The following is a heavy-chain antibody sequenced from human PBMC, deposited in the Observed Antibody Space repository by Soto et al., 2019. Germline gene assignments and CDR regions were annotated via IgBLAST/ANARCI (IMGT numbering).Heavy chain of an antibody. CDR1: GYSFTNYW. CDR2: IYPDDSDT. D-gene: IGHD5-18*01. V-gene: IGHV5-51*01. CDR3: ARFGYNYDIYYYYGMDV. Sequence: PGESLKISCKVSGYSFTNYWIGWVRQMPGKGLEWMGIIYPDDSDTRYSPPFQGQVTISADKSINTAYLQWSSLKASDTAMYYCARFGYNYDIYYYYGMDVWGQGTTVTVSS. J-gene: IGHJ6*02.